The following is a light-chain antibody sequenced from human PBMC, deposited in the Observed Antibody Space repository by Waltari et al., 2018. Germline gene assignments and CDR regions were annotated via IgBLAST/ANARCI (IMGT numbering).Light chain of an antibody. CDR2: GAS. CDR3: QQYDGIVLT. CDR1: QSVSSIS. J-gene: IGKJ4*01. V-gene: IGKV3-20*01. Sequence: DILLPHPPRAQSLSPGDPTTLPCRASQSVSSISLPWYQQKPGQAPRLLIYGASTRATGIPDRFSGSGSGTDFTLTISRLEPEDFAVYYCQQYDGIVLTFGGGTKVEI.